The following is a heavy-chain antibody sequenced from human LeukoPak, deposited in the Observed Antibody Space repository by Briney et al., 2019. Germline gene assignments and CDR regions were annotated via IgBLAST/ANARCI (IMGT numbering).Heavy chain of an antibody. CDR2: INHSGGT. Sequence: SETLSLTCAVYGGSFSGYYWSWIRQPPGKGLEWIGEINHSGGTNYNPSLKSRVTISVDTSKNQFSLKLSSVTAADTAVYYCARVTIFGVVIKYYYYMDVWGKGTTVTVSS. J-gene: IGHJ6*03. CDR3: ARVTIFGVVIKYYYYMDV. V-gene: IGHV4-34*01. D-gene: IGHD3-3*01. CDR1: GGSFSGYY.